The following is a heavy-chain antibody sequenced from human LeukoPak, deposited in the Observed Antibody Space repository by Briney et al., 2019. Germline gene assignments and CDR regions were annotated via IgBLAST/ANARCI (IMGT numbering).Heavy chain of an antibody. V-gene: IGHV3-53*04. CDR3: ARDNSYGYYGMDV. Sequence: GGSLRLSCAASGFTVSSNYMSWVRQAPGKGLEWVSVIYSGGSTYYADSVKGRFTISRHNSKNTLYLQMNSLRAEDTAAYYCARDNSYGYYGMDVWGQGTTVTVSS. CDR2: IYSGGST. D-gene: IGHD4-17*01. CDR1: GFTVSSNY. J-gene: IGHJ6*02.